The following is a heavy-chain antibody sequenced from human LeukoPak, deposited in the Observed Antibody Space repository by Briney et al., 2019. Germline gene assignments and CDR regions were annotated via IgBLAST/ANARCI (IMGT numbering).Heavy chain of an antibody. Sequence: SETLSLTCTVSGGSISTYSWNWIRQPPGKGLEWIGYIYSSGSTKYNPSLESRVTISVDTSKNQFSLKLSSVTAADTAVYYCARRLGGTSTGFDYWGQGTLVTVSS. CDR3: ARRLGGTSTGFDY. CDR2: IYSSGST. J-gene: IGHJ4*02. D-gene: IGHD2-2*01. CDR1: GGSISTYS. V-gene: IGHV4-4*09.